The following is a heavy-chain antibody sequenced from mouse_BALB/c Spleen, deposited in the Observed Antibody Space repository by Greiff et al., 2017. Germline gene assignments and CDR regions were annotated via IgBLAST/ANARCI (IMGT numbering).Heavy chain of an antibody. Sequence: DVKLQESGGGLVQPKGSLKLSCAASGFTFNTYAMNWVRQAPGKGLEWVARIRSKSNNYATYYADSVKDRFTISRDDSQSMLYLQMNNLKTEDTAMYYCVRPDDYDPAWFAYWGQGTLVTVSA. CDR1: GFTFNTYA. CDR2: IRSKSNNYAT. J-gene: IGHJ3*01. V-gene: IGHV10-1*02. CDR3: VRPDDYDPAWFAY. D-gene: IGHD2-4*01.